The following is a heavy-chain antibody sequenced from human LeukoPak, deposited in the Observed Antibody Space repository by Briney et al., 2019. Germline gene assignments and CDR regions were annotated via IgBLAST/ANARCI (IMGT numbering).Heavy chain of an antibody. D-gene: IGHD3-22*01. J-gene: IGHJ3*02. CDR3: ARANVRDYYDSSGYSPGAFDI. CDR2: ISSSSSYI. V-gene: IGHV3-21*01. CDR1: GFTFSSYS. Sequence: GGSLRLSCAASGFTFSSYSMNWVRQAPGKGLEWVSSISSSSSYIYYADSVKGRFTISRDNAKNSLYLQMNSLRAEDTAVYHCARANVRDYYDSSGYSPGAFDIWGQGPMVTVSS.